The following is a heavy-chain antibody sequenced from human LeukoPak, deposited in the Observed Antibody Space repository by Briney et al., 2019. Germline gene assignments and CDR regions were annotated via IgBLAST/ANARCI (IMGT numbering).Heavy chain of an antibody. D-gene: IGHD6-19*01. CDR2: IYSGGST. J-gene: IGHJ4*02. CDR1: GLTVSSNY. V-gene: IGHV3-66*01. CDR3: ARETAVAGVFDY. Sequence: GGSLRLSCAASGLTVSSNYMSWVRQATGKGLEWVSVIYSGGSTYYADSVKGRFTISRDNSKNTLYLQMNSLRAEDTAVYYCARETAVAGVFDYWGQGTLVTVSS.